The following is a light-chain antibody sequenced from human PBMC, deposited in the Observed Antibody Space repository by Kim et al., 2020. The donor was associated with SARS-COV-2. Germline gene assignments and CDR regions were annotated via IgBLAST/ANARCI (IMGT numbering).Light chain of an antibody. J-gene: IGLJ3*02. CDR2: SNN. Sequence: QSVLTQPPSASGTPGQRVTISCSGSSSNIGSYTVNWYQHLPGTAPKVLIYSNNQRPSGVPDRFSGSKSGTSASLAISGLQSEDEADYYCAAWDDSLNAWVFGGGTQLTVL. CDR3: AAWDDSLNAWV. CDR1: SSNIGSYT. V-gene: IGLV1-44*01.